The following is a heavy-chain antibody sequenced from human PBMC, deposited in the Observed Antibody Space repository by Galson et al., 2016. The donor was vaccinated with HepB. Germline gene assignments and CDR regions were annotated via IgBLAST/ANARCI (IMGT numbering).Heavy chain of an antibody. CDR3: AKGTEAPPWEPRGD. J-gene: IGHJ4*02. D-gene: IGHD1-26*01. Sequence: SLRLSCAASGFTFSTYPMSWVRQAPGKGLEWVSGINGNGANTYYADSAKGRFTISRDHSKNTLYLQMHSLSAEDTALYYRAKGTEAPPWEPRGDWGQGTLVTVSS. CDR2: INGNGANT. CDR1: GFTFSTYP. V-gene: IGHV3-23*01.